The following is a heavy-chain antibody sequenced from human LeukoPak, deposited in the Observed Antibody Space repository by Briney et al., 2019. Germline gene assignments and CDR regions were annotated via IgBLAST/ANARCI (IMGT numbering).Heavy chain of an antibody. CDR2: GRHK. CDR3: ARPRRDSLNGLFDY. Sequence: GRHKHYAQSVEGRFTVSRDNSKSTVYLQMSSLRPADTAVYYCARPRRDSLNGLFDYWGQGTLVTVSS. V-gene: IGHV3-30*15. D-gene: IGHD2-21*01. J-gene: IGHJ4*02.